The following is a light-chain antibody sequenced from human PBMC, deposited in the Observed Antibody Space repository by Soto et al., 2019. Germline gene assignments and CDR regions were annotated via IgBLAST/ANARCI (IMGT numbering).Light chain of an antibody. CDR2: DVS. J-gene: IGLJ2*01. CDR3: SSYTSSSTLGV. Sequence: QSALTQPASVAGSPGQSITISCTGTSRDVVGYNYVSWYQQHPGKAPKLMIYDVSNRPSGVSNRFSGSKSGNTASLTISGLQAEDEADYYCSSYTSSSTLGVFGGGTKLTVL. V-gene: IGLV2-14*01. CDR1: SRDVVGYNY.